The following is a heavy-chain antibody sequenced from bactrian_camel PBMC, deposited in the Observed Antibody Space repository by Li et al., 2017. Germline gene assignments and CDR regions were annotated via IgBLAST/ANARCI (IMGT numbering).Heavy chain of an antibody. J-gene: IGHJ7*01. V-gene: IGHV3S1*01. CDR2: INGSGTT. Sequence: HVQLVESGGGLVQPGGSLRLTCAASGFTFANYWMYWVRQAPGQGLDWVSRINGSGTTDVADSMKGRFTVSRDNAKNTVHLQINSLKPEDTAVYYCVRDQNGYNWWAHYGMDYWGKGTQVTVS. D-gene: IGHD7*01. CDR1: GFTFANYW.